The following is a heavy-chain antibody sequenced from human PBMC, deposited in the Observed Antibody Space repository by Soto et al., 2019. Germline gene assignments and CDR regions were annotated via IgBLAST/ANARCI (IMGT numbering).Heavy chain of an antibody. Sequence: EVQLVESGGGLVQPGGSLRLSCAVSGFTLSNYYMHWARQAPGKGLVWVSHINGDGTITDYADSVKGRFAISRDNARNTLYLQMNSLRAEDTAVYYCARGGVPAALDIWGERTMVPVSS. D-gene: IGHD3-10*01. CDR3: ARGGVPAALDI. CDR1: GFTLSNYY. V-gene: IGHV3-74*01. J-gene: IGHJ3*02. CDR2: INGDGTIT.